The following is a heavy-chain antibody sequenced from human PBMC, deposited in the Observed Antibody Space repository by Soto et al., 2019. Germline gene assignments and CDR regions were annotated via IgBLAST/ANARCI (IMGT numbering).Heavy chain of an antibody. D-gene: IGHD3-9*01. Sequence: QVQLVESGGGVVQPGRSLRLSCATSGFTFSSYGMHWVRQAPGKGLEWVAVIWYNGRNKFYVDSVKGRFTISRDNSENTLYLQMNSLRVEDTAVYFCARDSVRNFDWSPDDAFDIWGQGTMVTVSS. CDR2: IWYNGRNK. V-gene: IGHV3-33*01. J-gene: IGHJ3*02. CDR3: ARDSVRNFDWSPDDAFDI. CDR1: GFTFSSYG.